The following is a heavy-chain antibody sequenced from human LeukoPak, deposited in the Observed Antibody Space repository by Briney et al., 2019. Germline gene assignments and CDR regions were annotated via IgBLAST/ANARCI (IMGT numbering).Heavy chain of an antibody. CDR1: GFTFSSYG. CDR2: ISYDGSNK. J-gene: IGHJ5*02. CDR3: AKDPRHSSGPYNWFDP. V-gene: IGHV3-30*18. D-gene: IGHD6-19*01. Sequence: QSGGSLRLSCAASGFTFSSYGMHWVRQAPGKGLEWVAVISYDGSNKYYADSVKGRFTISRDNSKNTLYLQMNSLRAEDTAVYYCAKDPRHSSGPYNWFDPWGQGTLVTVSS.